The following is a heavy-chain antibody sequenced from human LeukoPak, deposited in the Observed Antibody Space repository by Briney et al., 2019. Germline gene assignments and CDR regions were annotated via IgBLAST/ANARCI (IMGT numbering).Heavy chain of an antibody. D-gene: IGHD2-15*01. Sequence: SETLSLTCAVYGGSFSGYYWSWIRQPPGKGLEWIGRIYTSGSTNCNPSLKSRVTMSVDTSKNQFSLKLSSVTAADTAVYYCARNSVAASPMDVWGKGTTVTISS. CDR1: GGSFSGYY. V-gene: IGHV4-59*10. CDR2: IYTSGST. J-gene: IGHJ6*03. CDR3: ARNSVAASPMDV.